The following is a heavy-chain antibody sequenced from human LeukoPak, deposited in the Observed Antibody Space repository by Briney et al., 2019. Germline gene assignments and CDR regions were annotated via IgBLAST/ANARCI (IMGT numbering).Heavy chain of an antibody. Sequence: HPGGSLRLSCAASGFTFNKFAMSWVRRAPGKGLEWVSGIIENGGETYYADSAKGRFTISRDNSKNTLYLQLNRLRAEDTATYYCATDLTYDYDSTGYYFDYLGQGTLVTVSS. J-gene: IGHJ4*02. CDR1: GFTFNKFA. D-gene: IGHD3-22*01. V-gene: IGHV3-23*01. CDR3: ATDLTYDYDSTGYYFDY. CDR2: IIENGGET.